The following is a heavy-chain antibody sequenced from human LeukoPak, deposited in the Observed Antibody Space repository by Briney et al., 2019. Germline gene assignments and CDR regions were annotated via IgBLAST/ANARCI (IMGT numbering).Heavy chain of an antibody. D-gene: IGHD3-3*01. V-gene: IGHV4-4*02. J-gene: IGHJ3*02. Sequence: GSLRLSCAASGFTFSSFAMNWVRQPPGKGLEWIGEIYHSGSTNYNPSLKSRVTISVDKSKNQFSLKLSSVTAADTAVYYCASSRTIFGVVDDAFDIWGQGTMVTVSS. CDR3: ASSRTIFGVVDDAFDI. CDR2: IYHSGST. CDR1: GFTFSSFAM.